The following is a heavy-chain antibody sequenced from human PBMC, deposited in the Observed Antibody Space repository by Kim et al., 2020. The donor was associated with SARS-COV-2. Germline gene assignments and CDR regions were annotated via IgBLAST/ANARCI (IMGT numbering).Heavy chain of an antibody. V-gene: IGHV3-11*04. D-gene: IGHD2-15*01. Sequence: VKGRITISRANAQNSLYLQMNSLRAEDTAVYYCARDVYCSGGSCYSYGMDVWGQGTTVTVSS. CDR3: ARDVYCSGGSCYSYGMDV. J-gene: IGHJ6*02.